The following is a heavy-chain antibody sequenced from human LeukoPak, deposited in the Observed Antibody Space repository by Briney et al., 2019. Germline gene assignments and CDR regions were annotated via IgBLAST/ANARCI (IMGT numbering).Heavy chain of an antibody. V-gene: IGHV4-30-2*01. J-gene: IGHJ4*02. CDR2: IYHSGST. CDR1: GGSISSGGYY. CDR3: ARELRWFGELPAYYFDY. Sequence: PSETLSLTCTVSGGSISSGGYYWSWIRQPPGKGLEWIGYIYHSGSTYYNPSLKSRVTISVDRSKNQFSLKLSSVTAADTAVYYCARELRWFGELPAYYFDYWGQGTLVTVSS. D-gene: IGHD3-10*01.